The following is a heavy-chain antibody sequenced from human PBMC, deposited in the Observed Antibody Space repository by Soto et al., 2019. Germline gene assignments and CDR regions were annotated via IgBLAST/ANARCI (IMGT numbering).Heavy chain of an antibody. CDR2: INRDGSKK. V-gene: IGHV3-7*05. CDR1: GFTLSAYW. CDR3: ARDVSPGSSSLYLDAFDI. Sequence: EVQLEESGGDLVQPGGSRRLSCAASGFTLSAYWMTWVRQAPGKGLEWVANINRDGSKKYYLDSVRGRFTISRDNVGNTLYLQMDSLSADDTALYYCARDVSPGSSSLYLDAFDIWGQGTMVTVSS. D-gene: IGHD6-13*01. J-gene: IGHJ3*02.